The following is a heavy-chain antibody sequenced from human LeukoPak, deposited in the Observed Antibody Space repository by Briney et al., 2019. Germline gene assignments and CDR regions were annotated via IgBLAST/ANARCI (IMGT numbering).Heavy chain of an antibody. V-gene: IGHV4-34*01. D-gene: IGHD3-9*01. CDR2: INHSGST. Sequence: SENLSLTCAVYGGSFSGYYWSWIRQPPGKGLEWIGEINHSGSTNYNPSLKSRVTISVDTSKNQFSLKLSSVTAADTAVYYCARRLTGYYTLYFDYWGQGTLVTVSS. J-gene: IGHJ4*02. CDR3: ARRLTGYYTLYFDY. CDR1: GGSFSGYY.